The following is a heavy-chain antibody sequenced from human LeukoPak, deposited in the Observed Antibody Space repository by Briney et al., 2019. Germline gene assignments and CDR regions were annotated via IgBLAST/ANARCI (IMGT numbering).Heavy chain of an antibody. CDR2: IYHSGSI. V-gene: IGHV4-30-2*01. Sequence: SQTLSLTCAVSGGSISSGGYSWSWIRQPPGKGLEWIGYIYHSGSINYNPSLKSRVTISVDTSKNQFSLKLSSVTAADTAVYYCARGSSSGSYHPLDPWGQGTLVTVSS. CDR1: GGSISSGGYS. CDR3: ARGSSSGSYHPLDP. J-gene: IGHJ5*02. D-gene: IGHD3-10*01.